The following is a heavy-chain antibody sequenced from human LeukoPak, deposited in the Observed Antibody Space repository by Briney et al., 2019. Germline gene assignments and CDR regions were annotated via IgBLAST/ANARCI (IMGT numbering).Heavy chain of an antibody. CDR1: GGTFSSYA. CDR2: IIPIFGTA. D-gene: IGHD6-6*01. CDR3: ARPCIAARLDAFDI. Sequence: ASVKVSCKASGGTFSSYAISWVRQAPGQGLEWMGGIIPIFGTANYAQKFQGRVTITTDESTSTAYMELSSLRSEDTAVYYCARPCIAARLDAFDIWGQGTMVTVSS. J-gene: IGHJ3*02. V-gene: IGHV1-69*05.